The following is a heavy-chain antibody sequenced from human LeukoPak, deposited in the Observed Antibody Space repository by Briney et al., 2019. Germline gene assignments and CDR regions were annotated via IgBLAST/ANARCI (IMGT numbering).Heavy chain of an antibody. CDR3: ASSGSYRFDY. CDR1: GFTFSSYS. CDR2: ITASGTAM. D-gene: IGHD1-26*01. V-gene: IGHV3-48*02. Sequence: GGSLGLSCAASGFTFSSYSMNWVRQAPGKGLEWVSHITASGTAMFYADSVKGRFTISRDNAKNSLYLQMNSLRDEDTAVYYCASSGSYRFDYWGQGTLVTVSS. J-gene: IGHJ4*02.